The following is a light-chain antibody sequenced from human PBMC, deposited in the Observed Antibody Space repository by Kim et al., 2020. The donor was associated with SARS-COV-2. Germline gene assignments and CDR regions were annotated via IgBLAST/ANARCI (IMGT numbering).Light chain of an antibody. V-gene: IGKV1-5*01. CDR3: QQYRGYPYT. Sequence: ASVGDRGTITCRASQTISKWLAWYQQKPGKAPKLLIYDASSVESGVPLRFRGRWSGKEFTLTISSLQPDDFVTYFCQQYRGYPYTFGQGTKVDIK. CDR2: DAS. J-gene: IGKJ2*01. CDR1: QTISKW.